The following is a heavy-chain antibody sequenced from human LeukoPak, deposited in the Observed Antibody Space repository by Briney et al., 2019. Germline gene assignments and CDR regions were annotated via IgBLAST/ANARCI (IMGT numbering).Heavy chain of an antibody. D-gene: IGHD1-26*01. CDR3: AKHSGSYQTAFDY. V-gene: IGHV3-30*18. CDR2: ISYDGSNK. J-gene: IGHJ4*02. Sequence: QPGGSLRLSCAASGFTFSSYGMHWVRQAAGKGLEWVAVISYDGSNKYYADSVKGRFTISRDNSKNTLYLQMNSLRAEDTAVYYCAKHSGSYQTAFDYWGQGTLVTVSS. CDR1: GFTFSSYG.